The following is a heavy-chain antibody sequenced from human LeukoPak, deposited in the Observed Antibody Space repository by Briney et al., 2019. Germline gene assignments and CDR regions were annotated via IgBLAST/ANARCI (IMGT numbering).Heavy chain of an antibody. Sequence: PGGSLRLSCAASGFTFSSYAMSWVRQAPGKGLEWVSAISGSGGSTYYADSVKGRFTISRDNAKNSLYLQMNSLRAEDTAVYYCARDLGDYVWGSYRYTGLGYWGQGTLVTVSS. D-gene: IGHD3-16*02. V-gene: IGHV3-23*01. J-gene: IGHJ4*02. CDR2: ISGSGGST. CDR1: GFTFSSYA. CDR3: ARDLGDYVWGSYRYTGLGY.